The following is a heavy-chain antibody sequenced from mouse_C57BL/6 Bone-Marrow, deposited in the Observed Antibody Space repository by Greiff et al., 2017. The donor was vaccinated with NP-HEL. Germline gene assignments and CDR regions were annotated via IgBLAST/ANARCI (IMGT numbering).Heavy chain of an antibody. CDR1: GFSLTSYG. V-gene: IGHV2-2*01. J-gene: IGHJ3*01. Sequence: QVQLQQSGPGLVQPSQSLSISCTVSGFSLTSYGVHWVRQSPGKGLAWLGVIWRGGSTDYNAAFISRLSISKDNSKSQVFFKMNSLQADDTAIYYCARRGYGSFAYWGQGTLVTVSA. D-gene: IGHD1-1*01. CDR2: IWRGGST. CDR3: ARRGYGSFAY.